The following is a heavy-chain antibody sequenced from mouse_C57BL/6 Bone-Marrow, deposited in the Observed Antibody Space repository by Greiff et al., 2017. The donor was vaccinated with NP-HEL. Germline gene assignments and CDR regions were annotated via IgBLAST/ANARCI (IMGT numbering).Heavy chain of an antibody. J-gene: IGHJ3*01. CDR2: ISSGGSYT. CDR3: ASPYDYDVAWFAY. Sequence: EVQLVESGGDLVKPGGSLKLSCAASGFTFSSYGMSWVRQTPDQRLEWVATISSGGSYTYYPDSVKGRFTISRDNATNTLYLQMSSLKSEDTAMDYCASPYDYDVAWFAYWGQGTLVTVSA. V-gene: IGHV5-6*01. CDR1: GFTFSSYG. D-gene: IGHD2-4*01.